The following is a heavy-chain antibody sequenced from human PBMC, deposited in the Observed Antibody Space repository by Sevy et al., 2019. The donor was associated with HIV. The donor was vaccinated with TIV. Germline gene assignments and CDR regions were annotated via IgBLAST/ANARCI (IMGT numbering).Heavy chain of an antibody. CDR1: GFTFNFHG. CDR3: ARETDNSARWLDP. V-gene: IGHV3-30*02. CDR2: IWHDGSNK. D-gene: IGHD4-4*01. J-gene: IGHJ5*02. Sequence: GGSLRLSCAASGFTFNFHGMHWVRQAPGKGLEWVAFIWHDGSNKYMADSVKGRFTISRDNSKNTLFLQMNSLTVEDKAVYYCARETDNSARWLDPWGQGTLVTVSS.